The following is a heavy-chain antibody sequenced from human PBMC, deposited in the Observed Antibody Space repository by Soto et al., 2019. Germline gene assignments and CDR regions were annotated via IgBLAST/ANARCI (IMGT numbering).Heavy chain of an antibody. J-gene: IGHJ6*03. CDR3: ARREQSDYYYMDV. CDR2: ISSNGVGT. Sequence: EVQLVESGGGLVQPGGSLRLSCAASGFTFSNYAMDWVRQAPGKVLEYVSGISSNGVGTYYANSVKDRFTISRDNSKNTLYLQMGSLRAEDMAVYYCARREQSDYYYMDVWGIGTSVTVSS. D-gene: IGHD6-19*01. CDR1: GFTFSNYA. V-gene: IGHV3-64*01.